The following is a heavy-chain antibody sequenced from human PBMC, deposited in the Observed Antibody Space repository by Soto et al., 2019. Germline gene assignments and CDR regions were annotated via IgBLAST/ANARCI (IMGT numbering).Heavy chain of an antibody. CDR3: ARGLTYYYDSSGYDAFDI. J-gene: IGHJ3*02. D-gene: IGHD3-22*01. CDR1: GFTFSSYS. V-gene: IGHV3-21*01. CDR2: ISSSSSYI. Sequence: VGSLRLSCAASGFTFSSYSMNWVRQAPGKGLEWVSSISSSSSYIYYADSVKGRFTISRDNAKNSLYLQMNSLRAEDTAVYYCARGLTYYYDSSGYDAFDIWGQGTMVTVSS.